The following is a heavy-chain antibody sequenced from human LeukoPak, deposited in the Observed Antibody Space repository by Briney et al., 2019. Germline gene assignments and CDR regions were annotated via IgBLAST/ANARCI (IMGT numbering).Heavy chain of an antibody. CDR2: IDPSDCYI. CDR1: GYSFTSYW. D-gene: IGHD2-15*01. CDR3: ARCCPSGRTHDF. Sequence: GESLKISCKGSGYSFTSYWISWVRQMPGKGLEWMGRIDPSDCYINYSPSFQGHVTISADKSIRTAYLQWSSLKASDTAMYYCARCCPSGRTHDFWGQGSLVTVSS. J-gene: IGHJ4*02. V-gene: IGHV5-10-1*01.